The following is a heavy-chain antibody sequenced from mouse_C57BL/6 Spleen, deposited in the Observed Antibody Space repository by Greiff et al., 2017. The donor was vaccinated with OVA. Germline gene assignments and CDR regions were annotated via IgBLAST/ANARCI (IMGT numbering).Heavy chain of an antibody. D-gene: IGHD4-1*01. CDR1: GYTFTSYW. V-gene: IGHV1-53*01. J-gene: IGHJ4*01. Sequence: VQLQQPGPELVKPGASVKLSCKASGYTFTSYWMHWVKQRPGQGLEWIGNINPSNGGTNYNEKFKSKATLTVDKSSSTAYMQLSSLTSEDSAVYYCARGTGTRPHAMDYWGQGTSVTVSS. CDR3: ARGTGTRPHAMDY. CDR2: INPSNGGT.